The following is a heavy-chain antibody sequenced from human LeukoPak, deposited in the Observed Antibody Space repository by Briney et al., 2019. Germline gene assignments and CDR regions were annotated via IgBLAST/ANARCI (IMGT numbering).Heavy chain of an antibody. CDR2: IKRQTEGWTK. CDR1: VFTFSNAW. D-gene: IGHD1-14*01. V-gene: IGHV3-15*01. Sequence: SGGSLRLSCATSVFTFSNAWMHWVRQTRGKGLEWVARIKRQTEGWTKDYAAPVKGRFTISRDDSKSTLYLQMNSLQIEDTAVYYCSRNADHDWWGQGTLVTVSS. CDR3: SRNADHDW. J-gene: IGHJ4*02.